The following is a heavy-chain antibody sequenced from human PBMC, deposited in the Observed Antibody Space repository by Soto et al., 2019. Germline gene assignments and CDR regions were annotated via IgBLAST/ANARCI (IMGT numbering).Heavy chain of an antibody. CDR3: ARARSDWFFGVVIDYYYYGMDV. Sequence: PPETLSVTCAVSGGSISRSNWWSWGRQPPGKGLEWIGEIYHSGSTNYNPSLKSRVTISVDKSKNQFSLKLSSVTAADTAVYYCARARSDWFFGVVIDYYYYGMDVWGQGTTVTVSS. J-gene: IGHJ6*02. V-gene: IGHV4-4*03. D-gene: IGHD3-3*01. CDR1: GGSISRSNW. CDR2: IYHSGST.